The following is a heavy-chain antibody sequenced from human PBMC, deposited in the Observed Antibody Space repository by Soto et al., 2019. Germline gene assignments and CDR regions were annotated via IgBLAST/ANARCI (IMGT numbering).Heavy chain of an antibody. CDR1: GYTFTTYG. D-gene: IGHD2-2*01. J-gene: IGHJ4*02. CDR3: AREKPRDGDNAEYYFDY. CDR2: TSAYYGNT. Sequence: ASVKVSCKASGYTFTTYGVSWVRQAPGQGLEWMGGTSAYYGNTNFAQKFLGRVTMTTDESTSTAYMELSSLRSEDTAVYYCAREKPRDGDNAEYYFDYWGQGTLVTVSS. V-gene: IGHV1-18*01.